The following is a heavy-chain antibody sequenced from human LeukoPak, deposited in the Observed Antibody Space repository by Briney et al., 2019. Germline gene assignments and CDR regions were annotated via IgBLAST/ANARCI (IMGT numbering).Heavy chain of an antibody. V-gene: IGHV3-21*01. CDR1: GFTFSSYS. CDR2: ISSSSSYI. J-gene: IGHJ4*02. D-gene: IGHD6-13*01. CDR3: ARGYSSSWSSQSYYFDY. Sequence: NSGGSLRLSCAASGFTFSSYSMNWVRQAPGKGLEWVSSISSSSSYIYYADSVKGRFTISRDNAKSSLYLQMNSLRAEDTAVYYCARGYSSSWSSQSYYFDYWGQGTLVTVSS.